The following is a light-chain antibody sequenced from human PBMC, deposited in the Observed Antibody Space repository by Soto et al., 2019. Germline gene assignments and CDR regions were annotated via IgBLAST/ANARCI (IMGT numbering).Light chain of an antibody. CDR1: QSISSW. J-gene: IGKJ1*01. Sequence: DIHMTQSPSTLSASVGDRVTITCGASQSISSWLAWYQQKPGKVPNLLIYKTSSLETGVPSRFSGSGSGTEFTLTISSLQPDDFATYYCQHWNDYSWTFGQGTKVEVK. CDR2: KTS. CDR3: QHWNDYSWT. V-gene: IGKV1-5*03.